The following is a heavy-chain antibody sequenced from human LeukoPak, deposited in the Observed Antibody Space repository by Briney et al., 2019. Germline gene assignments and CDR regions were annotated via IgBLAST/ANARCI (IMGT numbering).Heavy chain of an antibody. V-gene: IGHV4-34*01. Sequence: SETLSLTCAVYGGSFSGYYWSWIRQPPGKGLEWIGEINHSGSTNYNPSLKSRVTISVDTSKNQFSLKLSSVTAADTAVYYCARQYRDLYYYDSSGYYYGAFDIWGQGTMVTVSS. CDR2: INHSGST. D-gene: IGHD3-22*01. CDR3: ARQYRDLYYYDSSGYYYGAFDI. CDR1: GGSFSGYY. J-gene: IGHJ3*02.